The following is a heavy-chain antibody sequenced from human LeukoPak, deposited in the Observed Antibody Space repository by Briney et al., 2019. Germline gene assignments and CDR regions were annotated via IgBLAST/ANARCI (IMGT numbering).Heavy chain of an antibody. J-gene: IGHJ5*01. CDR2: IYHSGST. V-gene: IGHV4-38-2*01. CDR1: GYSISSGYY. D-gene: IGHD5-24*01. Sequence: PSETLSLTCAVSGYSISSGYYWGWIRQPPGKGLEWIGSIYHSGSTYYNPSLKSRVTISVDTSKNQFSLKLSSVTAADTAVYYCARGGRDGYKPNWFDPWGQGTLVTVSS. CDR3: ARGGRDGYKPNWFDP.